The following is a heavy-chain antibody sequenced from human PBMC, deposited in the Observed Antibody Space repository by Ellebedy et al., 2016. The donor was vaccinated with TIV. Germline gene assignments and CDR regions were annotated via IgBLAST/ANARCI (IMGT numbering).Heavy chain of an antibody. CDR1: GFTFSSYA. Sequence: GGSLRLSXAASGFTFSSYAMSWVRQAPGKGLEWVSVISDSVDSTYYADSVKGRFTIFRDNSKNTLYLQMNSLRADDTAVYYCAKGGRIAVTGTLSSFDYWGQGTLVTVSS. J-gene: IGHJ4*02. V-gene: IGHV3-23*01. D-gene: IGHD6-19*01. CDR3: AKGGRIAVTGTLSSFDY. CDR2: ISDSVDST.